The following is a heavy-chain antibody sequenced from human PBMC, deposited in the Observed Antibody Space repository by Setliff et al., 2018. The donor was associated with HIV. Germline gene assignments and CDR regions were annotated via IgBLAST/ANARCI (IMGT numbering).Heavy chain of an antibody. CDR3: ASLSLEPDTAMDTGGGI. Sequence: SETLSLTCTVSGGSISSGYYYWGWIRQPPGKGLEWIGSIYYGSGVTYYNPSLKSRVTISVDTSKNQFSLKLSSVTAADTAVYYCASLSLEPDTAMDTGGGIWGQGTMVTVSS. CDR2: IYYGSGVT. J-gene: IGHJ3*02. CDR1: GGSISSGYYY. D-gene: IGHD5-18*01. V-gene: IGHV4-39*01.